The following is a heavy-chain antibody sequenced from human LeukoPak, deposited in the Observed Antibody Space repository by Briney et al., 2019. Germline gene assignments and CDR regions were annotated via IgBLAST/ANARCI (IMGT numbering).Heavy chain of an antibody. D-gene: IGHD2-2*01. Sequence: PSETLSLTCTVSGGSISSSSYYWGWIRQPPGKGLEWIGRIYYSGSTYYKPSLKSRVTISVDTSTNQFSLKLSSVTAADTAVYYCARDRYCSTSSCPDDAFDFWGQGTMVTVSS. CDR1: GGSISSSSYY. CDR2: IYYSGST. CDR3: ARDRYCSTSSCPDDAFDF. V-gene: IGHV4-39*07. J-gene: IGHJ3*01.